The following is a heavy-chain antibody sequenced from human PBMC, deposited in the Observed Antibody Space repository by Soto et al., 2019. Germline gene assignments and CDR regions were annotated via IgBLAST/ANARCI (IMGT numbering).Heavy chain of an antibody. Sequence: QVQLQQWGAGLLKSSETLSLTCAVYGGFVTSGSYYWSWIRQPPGKGLEWIGEMSHSGGTHFNPSLKSRVTISVDTSKNQFTLKMSSVTAADTALYYCARVERGTATTVVDAFDIWGPGTMVTVSS. V-gene: IGHV4-34*01. D-gene: IGHD1-1*01. J-gene: IGHJ3*02. CDR1: GGFVTSGSYY. CDR3: ARVERGTATTVVDAFDI. CDR2: MSHSGGT.